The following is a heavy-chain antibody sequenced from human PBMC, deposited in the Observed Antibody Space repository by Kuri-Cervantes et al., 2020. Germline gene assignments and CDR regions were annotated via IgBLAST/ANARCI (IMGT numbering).Heavy chain of an antibody. D-gene: IGHD3-22*01. CDR2: IYYSGST. CDR3: ASISGYYGDYFDY. Sequence: SCTVSGGSISSGDYYWSWIRQPPGKGLEWIGYIYYSGSTYYNPSLKSRVTISVDTSKNQFSLKLSSVTAADTAVYYCASISGYYGDYFDYWGQGTLVTVSS. CDR1: GGSISSGDYY. V-gene: IGHV4-31*02. J-gene: IGHJ4*02.